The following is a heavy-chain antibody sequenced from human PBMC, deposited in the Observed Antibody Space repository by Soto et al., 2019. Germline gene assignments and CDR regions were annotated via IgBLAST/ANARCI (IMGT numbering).Heavy chain of an antibody. J-gene: IGHJ6*03. D-gene: IGHD3-10*01. CDR3: ARVARGGGEPYYYYYYMDV. V-gene: IGHV3-33*01. CDR2: IWYDGSNK. CDR1: GFTFSSYG. Sequence: GGSLRLSCAASGFTFSSYGMHWVRQAPGKGLEWVAVIWYDGSNKYYADSVKGRFTISRDNSKNTLYLQMNSLRAEDTAVYYCARVARGGGEPYYYYYYMDVWGKGTTVTVSS.